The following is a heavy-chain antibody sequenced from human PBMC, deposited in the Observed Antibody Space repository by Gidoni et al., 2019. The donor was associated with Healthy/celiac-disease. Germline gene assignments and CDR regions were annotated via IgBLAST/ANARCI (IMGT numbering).Heavy chain of an antibody. CDR3: ARARTLRLGELSLEGLGY. V-gene: IGHV1-2*02. CDR1: VYTFTGYY. Sequence: QVQLVQSGAEVKKPGASVHVSCTASVYTFTGYYMHWVRQAPGQGLEWMGWINPNSGGTNYAQKFQGRVTMTRDTSISTAYMELSRLRSDDTAVYYCARARTLRLGELSLEGLGYWGQGTLVTVSS. D-gene: IGHD3-16*02. CDR2: INPNSGGT. J-gene: IGHJ4*02.